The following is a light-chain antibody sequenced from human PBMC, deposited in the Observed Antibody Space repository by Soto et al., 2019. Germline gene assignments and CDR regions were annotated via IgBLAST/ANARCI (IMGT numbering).Light chain of an antibody. CDR2: GAS. CDR3: QQYGSSRFT. CDR1: QSVSSSY. J-gene: IGKJ3*01. Sequence: EIVLTQSPGTLSLSPGERATLSRRASQSVSSSYLAWYQQKPGQAPRLLIYGASSRATGIPDRFSGSGSGTDFTLTISRLEPEDFAVYFCQQYGSSRFTFGPGT. V-gene: IGKV3-20*01.